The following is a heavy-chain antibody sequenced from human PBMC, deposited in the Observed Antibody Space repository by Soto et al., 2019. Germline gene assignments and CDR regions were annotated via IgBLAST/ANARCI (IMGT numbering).Heavy chain of an antibody. CDR1: GFTFDDYS. Sequence: GGSLRLSCTASGFTFDDYSMHWVRQAPGKDLEWFTGISWNSGNIGYADSVKGRFTISRDYAKFSLYLQMNSLRAEDTAFFYCAKDPVPKQWLANWFDPWGQGTLLTVSS. V-gene: IGHV3-9*01. J-gene: IGHJ5*02. D-gene: IGHD6-19*01. CDR3: AKDPVPKQWLANWFDP. CDR2: ISWNSGNI.